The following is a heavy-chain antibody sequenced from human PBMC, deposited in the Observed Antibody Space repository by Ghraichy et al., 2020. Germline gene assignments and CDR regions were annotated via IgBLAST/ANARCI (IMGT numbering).Heavy chain of an antibody. J-gene: IGHJ4*02. CDR2: MNPNSGNT. D-gene: IGHD5-12*01. Sequence: ASVKVSCKASGYTFTSYDINWVRQATGQGLEWMGWMNPNSGNTGYAQKFQGRVTMTRNTSISTAYMELSSLRSEDTAVYYCARALGGATINDYWGQGTLVTVSS. CDR3: ARALGGATINDY. V-gene: IGHV1-8*01. CDR1: GYTFTSYD.